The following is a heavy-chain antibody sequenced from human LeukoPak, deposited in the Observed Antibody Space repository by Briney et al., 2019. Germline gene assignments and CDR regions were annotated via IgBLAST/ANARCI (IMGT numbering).Heavy chain of an antibody. CDR2: INPSGGST. Sequence: EASVKVSCKASGYTFTSYYMHWVRQAPGQGLEWMGIINPSGGSTSYAQKFQGRVTVTRDMSTSTVYMELSSLRSEDTAVYYCAKKGHSFGWRDSYYFDYWGQGTLVTVSS. CDR1: GYTFTSYY. D-gene: IGHD6-19*01. J-gene: IGHJ4*02. V-gene: IGHV1-46*01. CDR3: AKKGHSFGWRDSYYFDY.